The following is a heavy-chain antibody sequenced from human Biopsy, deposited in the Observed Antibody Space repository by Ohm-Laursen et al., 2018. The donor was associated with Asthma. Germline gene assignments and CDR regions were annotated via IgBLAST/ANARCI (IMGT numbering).Heavy chain of an antibody. D-gene: IGHD6-6*01. Sequence: SETLSLTCVDSGDAMSTSGSYWGWIRQSPGKGLEWIGSIYYSGRTYYNPSLESRVTISADTSKNHFSLKVTSVTAADTAVYYCARAVSSSSYWYFDLWGRGDLVTVSS. CDR1: GDAMSTSGSY. V-gene: IGHV4-39*02. CDR3: ARAVSSSSYWYFDL. CDR2: IYYSGRT. J-gene: IGHJ2*01.